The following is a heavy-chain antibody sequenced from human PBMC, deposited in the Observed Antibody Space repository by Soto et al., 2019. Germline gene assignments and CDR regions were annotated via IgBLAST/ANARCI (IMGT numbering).Heavy chain of an antibody. Sequence: EVHLVESGGGLVQPGGSLRLSCAASGFTFSSYSLNWVRQAPGKGLEWVSYITSSGTTVYYADSVRGRFTISRDNAKNSLYLQMNSLRDDDTAVHYCARGSSNWAYYFDLWGQGTLATVSS. D-gene: IGHD6-13*01. CDR2: ITSSGTTV. CDR3: ARGSSNWAYYFDL. J-gene: IGHJ4*02. V-gene: IGHV3-48*02. CDR1: GFTFSSYS.